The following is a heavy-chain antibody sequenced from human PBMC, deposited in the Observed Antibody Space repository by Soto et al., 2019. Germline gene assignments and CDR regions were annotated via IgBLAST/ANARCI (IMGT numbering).Heavy chain of an antibody. V-gene: IGHV4-59*01. J-gene: IGHJ4*02. Sequence: QVQLQESGPGLVKPSETLSLTCTVSGGSITGYYWSWIRQSPGKGLEWIGYIYYSGNTKYNPSLKSRVSISVDTSNNQFSLRLSSVTAADTAVYYCARNQSLGELSSFDCWGQGILVTVSS. CDR2: IYYSGNT. D-gene: IGHD3-16*02. CDR1: GGSITGYY. CDR3: ARNQSLGELSSFDC.